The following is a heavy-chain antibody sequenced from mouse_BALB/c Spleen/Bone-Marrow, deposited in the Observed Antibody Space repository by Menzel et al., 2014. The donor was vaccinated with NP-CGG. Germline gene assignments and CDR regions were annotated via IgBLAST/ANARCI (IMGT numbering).Heavy chain of an antibody. CDR1: GFTFTDYY. V-gene: IGHV7-3*02. CDR3: ARDGYDDY. CDR2: IRNKANGYTT. J-gene: IGHJ2*01. D-gene: IGHD2-2*01. Sequence: EVQRVESGGGLVQPWGSLRLSCATSGFTFTDYYMSWVRQPPGKALEWLGFIRNKANGYTTEYSASVKGRFTISRDNSQSILYLQMNTLRAEDSATYYCARDGYDDYWGQGTTLTVSS.